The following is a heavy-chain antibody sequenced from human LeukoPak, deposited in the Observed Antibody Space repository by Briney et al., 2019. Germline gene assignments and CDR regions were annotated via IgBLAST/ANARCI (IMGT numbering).Heavy chain of an antibody. V-gene: IGHV3-21*01. CDR3: ASGRDCGGSSCYRFDY. CDR1: GFTFSSYS. J-gene: IGHJ4*02. Sequence: PGGSLRLSCAASGFTFSSYSMNWVRQAPGKGLEWVSSISSSSSYIYYADSMKGRFTISRYNAKNSLYLQMNSLRAEDTAVYYCASGRDCGGSSCYRFDYWGQGTLVTVSS. D-gene: IGHD2-15*01. CDR2: ISSSSSYI.